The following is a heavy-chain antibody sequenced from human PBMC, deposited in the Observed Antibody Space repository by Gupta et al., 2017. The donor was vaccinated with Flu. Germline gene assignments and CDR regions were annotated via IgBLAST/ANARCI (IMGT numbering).Heavy chain of an antibody. Sequence: QVQLVQSGAEVKKPRASVRVSCKASRYGFTNYAIHWVRQAPGQRLEWMGWINAGNGDTKYSQKFQGRVTISRDTSATTAYMELNSLRSEDTAVYYCARTDWRTIFGVVKVEGAFDLWGQGTMITVA. V-gene: IGHV1-3*01. CDR1: RYGFTNYA. CDR3: ARTDWRTIFGVVKVEGAFDL. D-gene: IGHD3-3*01. CDR2: INAGNGDT. J-gene: IGHJ3*01.